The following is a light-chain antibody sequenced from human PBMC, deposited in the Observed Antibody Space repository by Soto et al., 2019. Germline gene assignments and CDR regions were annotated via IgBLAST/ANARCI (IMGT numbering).Light chain of an antibody. V-gene: IGLV1-47*01. CDR3: TAWEDSLNVYV. J-gene: IGLJ1*01. CDR1: SSNIGSNY. Sequence: QSVLTQPPSASGTPGQRVTISCSGSSSNIGSNYVSWYQQLPGTAPKLLIYRNNQRPSGVPDRFSGSKSGTSASLAISGLRSEDEADYYCTAWEDSLNVYVFGTGTKVTVL. CDR2: RNN.